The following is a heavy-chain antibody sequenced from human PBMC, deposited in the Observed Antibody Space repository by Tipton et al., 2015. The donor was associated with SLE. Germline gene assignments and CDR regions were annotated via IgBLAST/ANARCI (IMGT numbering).Heavy chain of an antibody. CDR2: IIDGGTT. V-gene: IGHV3-23*01. J-gene: IGHJ4*02. Sequence: SLRLSCAASGFTFSTNAMSWVRQAPGKGLEWVSSIIDGGTTYYTDPVKGRFSISRDNSKNTLYLQMNSLRAEDTAVYYCAKRPVTTATVYFDYWGQGTLVTVSS. CDR3: AKRPVTTATVYFDY. D-gene: IGHD4-17*01. CDR1: GFTFSTNA.